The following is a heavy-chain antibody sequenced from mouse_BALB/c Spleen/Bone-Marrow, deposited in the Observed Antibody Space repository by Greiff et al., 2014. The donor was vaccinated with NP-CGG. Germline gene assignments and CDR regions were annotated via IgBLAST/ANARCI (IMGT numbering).Heavy chain of an antibody. V-gene: IGHV1-54*01. CDR3: ARRDYSFAY. Sequence: QVQLQQSGAELVRPGTSVKVSFKASGYAFTNYLIEWVKQRPGQGLEWIGVINPGSGGTNYNEKLKGKATLTADKSSSTAYMQLSSLTSDDSAVYFCARRDYSFAYWGQGTLVTVSA. CDR1: GYAFTNYL. J-gene: IGHJ3*01. CDR2: INPGSGGT. D-gene: IGHD2-13*01.